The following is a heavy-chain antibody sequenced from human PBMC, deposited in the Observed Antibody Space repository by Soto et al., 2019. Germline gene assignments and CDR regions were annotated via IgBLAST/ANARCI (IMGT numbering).Heavy chain of an antibody. J-gene: IGHJ4*02. CDR3: ARALDVGVAGAFAY. CDR2: INAHNGYT. Sequence: PLVQSGAEVKTPGASVKVSCKASGYSFTTYGFTWLRQAPGQGLEWLGWINAHNGYTNYAQNLQGRVTLTTDTSTSTAYMELRSLRSDDTAVYYCARALDVGVAGAFAYWGQGTLVIVSS. D-gene: IGHD6-19*01. V-gene: IGHV1-18*01. CDR1: GYSFTTYG.